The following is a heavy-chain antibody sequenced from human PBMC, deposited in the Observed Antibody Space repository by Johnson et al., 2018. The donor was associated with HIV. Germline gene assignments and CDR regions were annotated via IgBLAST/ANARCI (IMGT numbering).Heavy chain of an antibody. CDR1: GFTFHDYD. D-gene: IGHD5-12*01. Sequence: VQLVESGGGVVRPGGSLRLSCAASGFTFHDYDMSWVRQATGKGLEWVSAIGTAGDTYYPGSVKGRFTISRDSSKNTLYLQMNSLRADDTAVHYCARDPSPSSYRAFDIWGQGTMVTVSS. CDR3: ARDPSPSSYRAFDI. V-gene: IGHV3-13*01. CDR2: IGTAGDT. J-gene: IGHJ3*02.